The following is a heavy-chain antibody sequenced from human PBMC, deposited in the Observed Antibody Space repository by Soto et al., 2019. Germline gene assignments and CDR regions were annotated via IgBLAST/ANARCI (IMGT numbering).Heavy chain of an antibody. J-gene: IGHJ6*02. D-gene: IGHD6-6*01. Sequence: SETLSLTCTVSGGSISSSSYYWGWIRQPPGKGLEWIGSIYYSGSTYYNPSLKSRVTISVDTSKNQFSLKLSSVTAADTAVYYCARRTSIAARWVKEYGMDVWGQGTTVTVSS. CDR3: ARRTSIAARWVKEYGMDV. CDR1: GGSISSSSYY. V-gene: IGHV4-39*01. CDR2: IYYSGST.